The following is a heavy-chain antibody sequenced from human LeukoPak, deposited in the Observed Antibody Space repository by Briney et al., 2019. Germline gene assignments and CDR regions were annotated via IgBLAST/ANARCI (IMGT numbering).Heavy chain of an antibody. CDR2: ISYDGSNE. V-gene: IGHV3-30*04. CDR3: ASATTVIYAFDI. CDR1: GFTFSSYV. J-gene: IGHJ3*02. Sequence: PGGTLRLSCAASGFTFSSYVMHWVRQAPGKGLEWVAIISYDGSNEYYADSVKGRFTISRDNSKNTLYLQMNSLRAEDTAVYYCASATTVIYAFDIWGQGTMVTVSS. D-gene: IGHD4-11*01.